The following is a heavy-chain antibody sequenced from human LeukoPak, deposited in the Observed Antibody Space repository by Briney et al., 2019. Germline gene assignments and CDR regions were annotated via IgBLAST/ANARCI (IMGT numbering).Heavy chain of an antibody. J-gene: IGHJ5*02. CDR1: GYTFTGYY. D-gene: IGHD6-13*01. CDR3: ARGAAAAGYLGWFDP. Sequence: GASVKVSCKASGYTFTGYYMHWVRQAPGQGLEWMGGIIPIFGTANYAQKFQGRVTITADESTSTAYMELSSLRSEDTAVYYCARGAAAAGYLGWFDPWGQGTLVTVSS. CDR2: IIPIFGTA. V-gene: IGHV1-69*13.